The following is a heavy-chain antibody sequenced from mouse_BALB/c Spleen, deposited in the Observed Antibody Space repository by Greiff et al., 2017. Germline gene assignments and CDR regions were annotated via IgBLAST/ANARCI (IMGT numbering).Heavy chain of an antibody. Sequence: VQRVESGPGLVAPSQSLSITCTVSGFSLTSYGVHWVRQPPGKGLEWLGVIWAGGSTNYNSALMSRLSISKDNSKSQVFLKMNSLQTDDTAMYYCAREGTTALRYYFDYWGQGTTLTVSS. D-gene: IGHD1-2*01. CDR2: IWAGGST. CDR3: AREGTTALRYYFDY. J-gene: IGHJ2*01. V-gene: IGHV2-9*02. CDR1: GFSLTSYG.